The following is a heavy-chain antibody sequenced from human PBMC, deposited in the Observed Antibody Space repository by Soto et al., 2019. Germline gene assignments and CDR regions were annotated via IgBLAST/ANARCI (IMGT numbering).Heavy chain of an antibody. CDR3: AAFNYYDSSGGGFDY. CDR1: GGTFSSYA. D-gene: IGHD3-22*01. J-gene: IGHJ4*02. CDR2: IIPIFGTA. V-gene: IGHV1-69*13. Sequence: GASVKVSCKASGGTFSSYAISWVRQAPGQGLEWMGGIIPIFGTANYAQKFQGRVTITADESTSTAYMELSSLRSEDTAVYYCAAFNYYDSSGGGFDYWGQGTLVTVSS.